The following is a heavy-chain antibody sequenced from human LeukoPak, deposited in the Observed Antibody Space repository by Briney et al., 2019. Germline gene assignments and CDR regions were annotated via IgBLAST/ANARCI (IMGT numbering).Heavy chain of an antibody. CDR1: GYTFTGYY. V-gene: IGHV1-2*06. D-gene: IGHD5-24*01. J-gene: IGHJ4*02. CDR3: ARESVRDGSDY. Sequence: GASVKVSCKASGYTFTGYYMHWARQAPGQGLEWMGRINPNSGGTNYAQKFQGRVTMTRDTSISTAYMELSRLRSDDTAVYYCARESVRDGSDYWRQETVVTVSS. CDR2: INPNSGGT.